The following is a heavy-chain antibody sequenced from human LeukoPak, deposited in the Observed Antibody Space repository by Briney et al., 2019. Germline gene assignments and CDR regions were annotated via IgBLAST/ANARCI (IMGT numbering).Heavy chain of an antibody. J-gene: IGHJ4*02. CDR3: ARDYDFWSGFVGY. CDR2: IRYDGSNK. V-gene: IGHV3-30*02. D-gene: IGHD3-3*01. CDR1: GFTFSSYG. Sequence: PGGSLRLSCAASGFTFSSYGMHWARQAPGKGLEWVAFIRYDGSNKYYADSVKGRFTISRDNSKNTLYLQMNSLRAEDTAVYYCARDYDFWSGFVGYWGQGTLVTVSS.